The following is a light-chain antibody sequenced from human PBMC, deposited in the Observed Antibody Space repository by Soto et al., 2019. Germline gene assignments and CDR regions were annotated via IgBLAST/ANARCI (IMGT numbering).Light chain of an antibody. J-gene: IGLJ1*01. V-gene: IGLV2-23*02. CDR3: CSYAGSSTFYV. CDR2: EVT. Sequence: QSVLTQPASVSGSPGQSIAISCTGTFSDVGGYDYVSWYQQHPDKAPKLMIYEVTKRPSGVSNRFSGSKSGNTASLTISGLQAEDEADYYCCSYAGSSTFYVFGTGTKVTVL. CDR1: FSDVGGYDY.